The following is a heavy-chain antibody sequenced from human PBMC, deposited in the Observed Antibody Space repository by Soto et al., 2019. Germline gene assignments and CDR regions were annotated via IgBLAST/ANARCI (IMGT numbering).Heavy chain of an antibody. V-gene: IGHV1-8*01. CDR3: ASQKSGGFLEWYPSDFDY. Sequence: SAKLCSKAPGYTFTSRYIKSAHQSKKQGLEWMGWMNPNSGNTGYAQKFQGRVTMTRNTSISTAYMELSSLRSEDTAVYYCASQKSGGFLEWYPSDFDYWGEGTLGTVSS. CDR1: GYTFTSRY. D-gene: IGHD3-3*01. J-gene: IGHJ4*02. CDR2: MNPNSGNT.